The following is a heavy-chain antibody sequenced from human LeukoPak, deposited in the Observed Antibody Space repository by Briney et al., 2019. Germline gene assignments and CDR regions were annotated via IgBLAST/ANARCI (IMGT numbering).Heavy chain of an antibody. Sequence: GGSLRLSCAASGFTFSDYYMSWIRQAPGKGLEWVSYISSSGSTIYYADSVKDRFTISRDNAKNSLYLQMNSLRAEDTAVYYCARDRLEMAFDYWGQGTLVTVSS. V-gene: IGHV3-11*01. D-gene: IGHD5-24*01. J-gene: IGHJ4*02. CDR3: ARDRLEMAFDY. CDR2: ISSSGSTI. CDR1: GFTFSDYY.